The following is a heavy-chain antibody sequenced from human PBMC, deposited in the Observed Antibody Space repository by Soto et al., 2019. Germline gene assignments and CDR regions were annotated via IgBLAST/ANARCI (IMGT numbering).Heavy chain of an antibody. D-gene: IGHD6-13*01. CDR1: GGSISSRGYY. CDR2: IYYSGST. CDR3: ARHGYSSSWAFDY. J-gene: IGHJ4*02. Sequence: SETLSLTCTVSGGSISSRGYYWGWIRQPPGKGLEWIGTIYYSGSTYYNPSLKSRVTISVDTSKNQFSLKLSSVTAADTAVYYCARHGYSSSWAFDYWGQGTLVTVSS. V-gene: IGHV4-39*01.